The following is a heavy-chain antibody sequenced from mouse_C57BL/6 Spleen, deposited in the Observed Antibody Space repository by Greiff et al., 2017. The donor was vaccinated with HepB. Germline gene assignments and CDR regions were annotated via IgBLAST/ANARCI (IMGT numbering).Heavy chain of an antibody. CDR3: FAPFDY. J-gene: IGHJ2*01. CDR2: IYPGDGDT. Sequence: QVQLQESGPELVKPGASVKISCKASGYAFSSSWMNWVKQRPGKGLEWIGRIYPGDGDTNYNGKFKGKATLTADKSSSTAYMQLSSLTSEDSAVYFCFAPFDYWGQGTTLTVSS. CDR1: GYAFSSSW. V-gene: IGHV1-82*01.